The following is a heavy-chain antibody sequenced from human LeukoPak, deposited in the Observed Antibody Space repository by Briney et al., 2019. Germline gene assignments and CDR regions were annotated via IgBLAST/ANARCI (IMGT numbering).Heavy chain of an antibody. CDR1: GGSITSDS. Sequence: ASETLSLTCTVSGGSITSDSWSWIRQPAGKGLEWIGRIFTSGSTTYNPSLKSRVTMSLDTSKNQFFLKLSSVTAADTAAYFCSRGGANDLWGQGTLVTVSS. CDR2: IFTSGST. D-gene: IGHD4/OR15-4a*01. CDR3: SRGGANDL. J-gene: IGHJ5*02. V-gene: IGHV4-4*07.